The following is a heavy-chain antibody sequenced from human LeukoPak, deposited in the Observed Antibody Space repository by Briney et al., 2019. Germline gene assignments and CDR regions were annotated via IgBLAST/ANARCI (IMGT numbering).Heavy chain of an antibody. J-gene: IGHJ6*02. CDR3: ATGNRHSGYVRYYYYYGMDV. Sequence: GASVTVSFTVSAYTLTELSMDWVRQAPGKGIEWMGGFDPEDGEIMYAQKFQGRVTMTEDTSTDKAYMELSSLRSEDTAVYYCATGNRHSGYVRYYYYYGMDVWGQGTTVTVSS. CDR2: FDPEDGEI. D-gene: IGHD5-12*01. CDR1: AYTLTELS. V-gene: IGHV1-24*01.